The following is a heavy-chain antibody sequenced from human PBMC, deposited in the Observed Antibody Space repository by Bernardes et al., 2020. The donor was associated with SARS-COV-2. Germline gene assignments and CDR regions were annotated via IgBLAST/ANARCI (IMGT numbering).Heavy chain of an antibody. J-gene: IGHJ6*02. CDR3: VRFKQLAEPNYNSYYGVDV. D-gene: IGHD6-6*01. CDR2: INSGSTYI. CDR1: GFTFRDYY. Sequence: GGSLRLSCAASGFTFRDYYMSWVRQTPGKGLEWLSYINSGSTYIKYADSVKGRFKISRDNTKNSLYLQVTSLRADDTAVYYCVRFKQLAEPNYNSYYGVDVWGQGTTVTVSS. V-gene: IGHV3-11*06.